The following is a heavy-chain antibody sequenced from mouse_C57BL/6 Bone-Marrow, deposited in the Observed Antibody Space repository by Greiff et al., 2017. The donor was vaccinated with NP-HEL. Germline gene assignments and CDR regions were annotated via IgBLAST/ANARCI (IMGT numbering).Heavy chain of an antibody. CDR3: ARGWFQAMDY. J-gene: IGHJ4*01. CDR1: GYTFTSYW. Sequence: VKLMQPGAELVRPGSSVKLSCKASGYTFTSYWMDWVKQRPGQGLEWIGNIYPSDSETHYNQKFKDKATLTVDKSSSTAYMQLSSLTSEDSAVYYCARGWFQAMDYWGQGTSVTVSS. D-gene: IGHD2-3*01. CDR2: IYPSDSET. V-gene: IGHV1-61*01.